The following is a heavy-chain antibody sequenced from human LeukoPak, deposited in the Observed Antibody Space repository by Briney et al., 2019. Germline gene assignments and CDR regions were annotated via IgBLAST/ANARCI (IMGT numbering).Heavy chain of an antibody. V-gene: IGHV3-30*02. Sequence: GGSLRLSCAASGFTFSSYGMHWVRQAPGKGLEWVAFIRYDGSNKYYADSVKGRFTISRDNSKNTLYLQMNSLRAEDTAVYYCAAEWIQPWCFDYWGQGTLVTVSS. CDR3: AAEWIQPWCFDY. J-gene: IGHJ4*02. CDR2: IRYDGSNK. CDR1: GFTFSSYG. D-gene: IGHD5-18*01.